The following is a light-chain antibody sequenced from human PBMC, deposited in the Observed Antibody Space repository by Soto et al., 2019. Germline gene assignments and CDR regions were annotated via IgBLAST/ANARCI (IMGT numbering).Light chain of an antibody. J-gene: IGKJ2*01. V-gene: IGKV3-15*01. Sequence: EMVMTQSPATLSVSPGERATLSCRASQNLSRNLAWYQQQPGQAPRLLIYGASTRATGIPARFSGSGSGTDFPLTISSLQSEDCAVYYCQQYDNWPHTFGQGTKLEIK. CDR2: GAS. CDR1: QNLSRN. CDR3: QQYDNWPHT.